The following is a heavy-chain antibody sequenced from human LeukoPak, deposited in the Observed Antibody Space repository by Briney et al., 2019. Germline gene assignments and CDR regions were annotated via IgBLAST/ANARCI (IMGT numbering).Heavy chain of an antibody. Sequence: GGSLRLSCAASGFTFSSYAMSWVRQAPGKGLEWVSAISGGGGSAYYADSVKGRFTISRDNSKNTLYLQMNSLRAEDTAVYYCAKGPANYYDSSGYYPEYFQHWGQGTLVTVSS. D-gene: IGHD3-22*01. CDR1: GFTFSSYA. J-gene: IGHJ1*01. V-gene: IGHV3-23*01. CDR3: AKGPANYYDSSGYYPEYFQH. CDR2: ISGGGGSA.